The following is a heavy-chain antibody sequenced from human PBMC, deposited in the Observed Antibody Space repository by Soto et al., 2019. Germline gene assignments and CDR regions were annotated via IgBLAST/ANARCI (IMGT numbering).Heavy chain of an antibody. CDR3: EQILQPSASGC. Sequence: DVQLLESGGGLVQPGGSLRLSCAASGFTFNTYAMNWARQAPGKGLEWVSAISYNGGEAFYADSVKGRLTISRDNSKNTLYMQMNSLRAEDPALYFCEQILQPSASGCWGQGTLVTVSP. D-gene: IGHD2-2*01. V-gene: IGHV3-23*01. CDR1: GFTFNTYA. J-gene: IGHJ4*02. CDR2: ISYNGGEA.